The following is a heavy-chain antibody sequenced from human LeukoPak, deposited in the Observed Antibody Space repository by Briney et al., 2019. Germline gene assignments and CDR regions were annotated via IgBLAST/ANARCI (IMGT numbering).Heavy chain of an antibody. CDR1: GFTFSSYS. CDR3: TGNYYGSGSYADFDY. J-gene: IGHJ4*02. D-gene: IGHD3-10*01. CDR2: ISYDGSNK. Sequence: GGSLRLSCAASGFTFSSYSMHWVRQAPGKGLEWVAVISYDGSNKYYADSVKGRFTISRDNSKNTLYLQMNSLRAEDTAVYYCTGNYYGSGSYADFDYWGQGTLVTVSS. V-gene: IGHV3-30*04.